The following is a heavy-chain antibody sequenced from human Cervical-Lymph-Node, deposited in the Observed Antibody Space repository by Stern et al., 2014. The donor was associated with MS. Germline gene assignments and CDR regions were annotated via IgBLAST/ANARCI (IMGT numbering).Heavy chain of an antibody. Sequence: VQLVESGGGLVKPGGSLRLSCAASGFTFSDYYMGWIRQAPGKGLEWVSYISTIGTTIYYADSVRGRFTISRDNTKNSLSLRMNSLRAEDTAVYYCARAGTTGLYHYYGMDVWGRGTTVTVSS. CDR1: GFTFSDYY. CDR2: ISTIGTTI. V-gene: IGHV3-11*01. J-gene: IGHJ6*02. D-gene: IGHD1-1*01. CDR3: ARAGTTGLYHYYGMDV.